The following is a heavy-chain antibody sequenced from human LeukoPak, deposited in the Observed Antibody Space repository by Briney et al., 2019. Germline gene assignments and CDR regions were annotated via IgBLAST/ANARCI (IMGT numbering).Heavy chain of an antibody. CDR3: ARHGFGYSSYGMDV. Sequence: SETLSLTCTVSGGPISSYYWSWIRQPPGKGLEWIGYIYYSGSTYYNPSLKSRVTISVDTSKNQFSLKLSSVTAADTAVYYCARHGFGYSSYGMDVWGQGTTVTVSS. CDR2: IYYSGST. V-gene: IGHV4-59*08. CDR1: GGPISSYY. D-gene: IGHD6-19*01. J-gene: IGHJ6*02.